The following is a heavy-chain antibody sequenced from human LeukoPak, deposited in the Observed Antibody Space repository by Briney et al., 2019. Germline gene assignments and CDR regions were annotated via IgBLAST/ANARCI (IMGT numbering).Heavy chain of an antibody. CDR1: GYSITSGYY. J-gene: IGHJ4*02. D-gene: IGHD2-2*01. V-gene: IGHV4-38-2*01. Sequence: SETLSLTCAVSGYSITSGYYRGWLRQPPGKGLEWIGAIYHSGSTHYNPSLEGRVTISVDTSKNQFSLKLSSVTAADTAVYYWARQWQSTGFDYWGQGTLVTVSS. CDR3: ARQWQSTGFDY. CDR2: IYHSGST.